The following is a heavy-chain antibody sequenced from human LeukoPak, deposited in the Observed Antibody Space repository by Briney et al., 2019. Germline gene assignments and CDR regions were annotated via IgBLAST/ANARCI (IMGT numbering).Heavy chain of an antibody. CDR1: GFTFSSYA. J-gene: IGHJ6*03. D-gene: IGHD1-1*01. Sequence: PGRSLRLSCAAAGFTFSSYAMHWVRQAPGKGLEWVAVISYDGSNKYYADSVKGRFTISRDNSKNTLYLQMNSLRAEDTAVYYCAGEGNWLNYYYYYYMDVWGKGTTVTVSS. CDR3: AGEGNWLNYYYYYYMDV. V-gene: IGHV3-30*01. CDR2: ISYDGSNK.